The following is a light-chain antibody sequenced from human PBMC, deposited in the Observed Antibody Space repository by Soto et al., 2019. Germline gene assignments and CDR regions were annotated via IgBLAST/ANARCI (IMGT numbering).Light chain of an antibody. Sequence: DIQMTQSPSTLSASVGDRVTITCRASQSISSWLAWYQQKPGKAPKLLIYKASSLESGVPSRFSGSGSGTEFTLTISSLQPDDFATYYRQQYNSYFLFGQGTKVEIK. J-gene: IGKJ1*01. V-gene: IGKV1-5*03. CDR3: QQYNSYFL. CDR2: KAS. CDR1: QSISSW.